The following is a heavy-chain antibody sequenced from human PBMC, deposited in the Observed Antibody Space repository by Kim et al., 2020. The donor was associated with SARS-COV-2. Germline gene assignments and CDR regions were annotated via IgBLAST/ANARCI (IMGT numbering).Heavy chain of an antibody. CDR3: AKDGNDFWSGSYYGMDV. CDR2: ISYDGSNK. D-gene: IGHD3-3*01. CDR1: GFTFSSYD. Sequence: GGSLRLSCAASGFTFSSYDIHWVRQAPGKGLEWVAVISYDGSNKYYADSVKGRFTISRDNSKNTLYLQMNSLRAEDTAVYYCAKDGNDFWSGSYYGMDVWGQGPTVTVSS. J-gene: IGHJ6*02. V-gene: IGHV3-30*18.